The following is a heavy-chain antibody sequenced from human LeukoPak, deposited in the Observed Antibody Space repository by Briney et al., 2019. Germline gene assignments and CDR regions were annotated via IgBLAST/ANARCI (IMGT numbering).Heavy chain of an antibody. D-gene: IGHD3-10*01. V-gene: IGHV3-7*01. CDR2: IKQDGSER. Sequence: GGPLRLSCAASGFTFSRYWMTWVRQAPGKGLEWVANIKQDGSERFYVDSVKGRFTISRDNAKNSLYLQMSSLRAEDTAVYYCARTRARGPIGYWGQGTLVTVSS. CDR3: ARTRARGPIGY. J-gene: IGHJ4*02. CDR1: GFTFSRYW.